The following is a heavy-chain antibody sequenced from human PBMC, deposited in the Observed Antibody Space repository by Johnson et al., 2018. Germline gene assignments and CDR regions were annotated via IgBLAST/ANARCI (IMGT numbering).Heavy chain of an antibody. D-gene: IGHD3-16*01. CDR2: INHRGST. V-gene: IGHV4-34*01. CDR3: AIGGDDDYHYMDV. J-gene: IGHJ6*03. Sequence: QVQLQQWGAGLLKPSETLSLTCAVYGGSFSGYYWSWIRQPPGKGLEWIGEINHRGSTNYNPSLQSRVTISVDTSKNQFSLELSSVTAADTAGYYYAIGGDDDYHYMDVWGKGTPVTVSS. CDR1: GGSFSGYY.